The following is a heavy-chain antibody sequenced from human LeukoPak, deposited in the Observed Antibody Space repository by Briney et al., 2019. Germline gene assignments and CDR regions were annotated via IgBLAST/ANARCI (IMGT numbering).Heavy chain of an antibody. Sequence: ASVKVSCKASGYTFTGYYMHWVRQAPRQGLEWMGWINPNSGGTNYAQKFQGRVTMTRDTSISTAYMELSRLRSDDTAVYYCAKSRAAGTNYFDYWGQGTLVTVSS. D-gene: IGHD6-13*01. J-gene: IGHJ4*02. CDR1: GYTFTGYY. CDR3: AKSRAAGTNYFDY. V-gene: IGHV1-2*02. CDR2: INPNSGGT.